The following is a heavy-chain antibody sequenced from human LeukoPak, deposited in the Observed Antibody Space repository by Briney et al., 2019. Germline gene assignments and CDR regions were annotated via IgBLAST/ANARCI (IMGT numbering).Heavy chain of an antibody. D-gene: IGHD6-19*01. Sequence: ASETLSLTCTVSGYSISSGYYWGWIRQPPGKGLEWIGSIYHSGSTYYNPSLKSRVTISVDTSKNQFSLKLSSVTAADTAVYYCARDGDGQVAGTDYWGQGTLATVSS. CDR1: GYSISSGYY. J-gene: IGHJ4*02. CDR3: ARDGDGQVAGTDY. CDR2: IYHSGST. V-gene: IGHV4-38-2*02.